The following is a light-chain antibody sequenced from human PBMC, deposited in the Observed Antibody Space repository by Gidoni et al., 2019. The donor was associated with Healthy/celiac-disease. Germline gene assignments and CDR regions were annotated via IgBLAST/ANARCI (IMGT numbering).Light chain of an antibody. J-gene: IGKJ1*01. CDR1: QGISSY. Sequence: DIQLTQSPSFLSASVGDRVTITCRASQGISSYLAWYQQKPGKAPKLLIYAASTLQSGVPSRFSGSGSGTEFTLTISSLQPEDFATYYCQQLNSYPWMFGHGTKVEIK. CDR2: AAS. V-gene: IGKV1-9*01. CDR3: QQLNSYPWM.